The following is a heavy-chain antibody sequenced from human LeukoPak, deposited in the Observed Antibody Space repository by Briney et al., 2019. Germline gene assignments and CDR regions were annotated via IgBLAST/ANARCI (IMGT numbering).Heavy chain of an antibody. V-gene: IGHV1-8*03. CDR3: ASYTLAVTANSGAFDI. D-gene: IGHD2-21*02. CDR2: INPKSGNT. CDR1: GYIFSTYD. Sequence: GASVKVSCKASGYIFSTYDINWVRRATGQGLEWMGWINPKSGNTGYTQKFQGRVTITRNTSVSTVYMELSRLRSEDTAVYYCASYTLAVTANSGAFDIWGQGTMVTVSS. J-gene: IGHJ3*02.